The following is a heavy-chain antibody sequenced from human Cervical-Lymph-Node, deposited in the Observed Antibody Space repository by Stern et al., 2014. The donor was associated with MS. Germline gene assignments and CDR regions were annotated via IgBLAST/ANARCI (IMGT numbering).Heavy chain of an antibody. V-gene: IGHV1-69*01. J-gene: IGHJ6*02. CDR3: ARGELKEGLVRGMDV. CDR1: GGTFSSYA. Sequence: QMQLVQSGAEVKKPGSSVKVSCKASGGTFSSYAISWVRQAPGQGLEWMGGIIPIFGTANSAQKFQGRVTITADESPGTAYMEVSSLRSEDTAVYYCARGELKEGLVRGMDVWGQGTTVTVSS. D-gene: IGHD1-26*01. CDR2: IIPIFGTA.